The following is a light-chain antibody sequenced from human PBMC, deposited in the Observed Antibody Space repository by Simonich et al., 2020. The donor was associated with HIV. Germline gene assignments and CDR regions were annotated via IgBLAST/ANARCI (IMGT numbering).Light chain of an antibody. V-gene: IGLV3-1*01. CDR3: QAWDSSTAQV. J-gene: IGLJ3*02. Sequence: SYELTQPPSVSVSPGQTASIPCSGDKLGDKYACWYLQKPGKPPVLVIYQDSKRPSGIPGRFSGSNSGNTATLTISGTQAMDEADYYCQAWDSSTAQVFGGGTKLTVL. CDR2: QDS. CDR1: KLGDKY.